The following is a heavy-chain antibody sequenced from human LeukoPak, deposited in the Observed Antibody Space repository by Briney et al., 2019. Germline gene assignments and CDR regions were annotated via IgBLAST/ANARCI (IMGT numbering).Heavy chain of an antibody. CDR1: GYSISSGYY. CDR2: IYHSGST. J-gene: IGHJ1*01. CDR3: AREGDGYNYGALLQH. D-gene: IGHD5-24*01. V-gene: IGHV4-38-2*02. Sequence: SETLSLTCTVSGYSISSGYYWGWIRQPPGKGLEWIGCIYHSGSTYYNPSLKSRVTISVDTSKNQFSLKLSSVTAADTAVYYCAREGDGYNYGALLQHWGQGTLVTVSS.